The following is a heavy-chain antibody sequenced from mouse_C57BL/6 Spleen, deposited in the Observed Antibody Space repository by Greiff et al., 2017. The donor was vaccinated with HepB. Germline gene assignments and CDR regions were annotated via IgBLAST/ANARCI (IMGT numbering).Heavy chain of an antibody. J-gene: IGHJ2*01. D-gene: IGHD2-4*01. Sequence: QVQLKESGTELVKPGASVKLSCKASGYTFTSYWMHWVKQRPGQGLEWIGNINPSNGGTNYNEKFKSKATLTVDKSSSTAYMQLSSLTSEDSAVYYCASSNYYDYDGYWGQGTTLTVSS. CDR2: INPSNGGT. CDR3: ASSNYYDYDGY. V-gene: IGHV1-53*01. CDR1: GYTFTSYW.